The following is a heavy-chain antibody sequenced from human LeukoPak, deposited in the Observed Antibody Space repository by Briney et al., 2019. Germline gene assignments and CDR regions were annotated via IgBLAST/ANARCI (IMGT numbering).Heavy chain of an antibody. Sequence: GGSLRLSCAASGFTFSTYNMNWVRQAPGKGLEWVSSISGSSSYIYYADSVKGRFSISRDNAKNSLYLQMNSLRAEDTAVYYCAKGKGPTANWYFDVWGRGTLVTVSS. CDR3: AKGKGPTANWYFDV. J-gene: IGHJ2*01. CDR1: GFTFSTYN. D-gene: IGHD2-21*02. V-gene: IGHV3-21*04. CDR2: ISGSSSYI.